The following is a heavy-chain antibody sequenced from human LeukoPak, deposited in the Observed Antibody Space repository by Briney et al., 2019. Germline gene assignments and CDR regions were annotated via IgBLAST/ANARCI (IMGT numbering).Heavy chain of an antibody. Sequence: SVKVSCKASGYTFTGYYMHWVRQAPGQGLEWMGWINPNSGDTNYAEKFQGRVTMTRDTSISTAYMELSRLRSDDTAVYYCARGPSGTGGDAFDIWGQGTMVTVSS. CDR3: ARGPSGTGGDAFDI. J-gene: IGHJ3*02. CDR2: INPNSGDT. D-gene: IGHD5-12*01. V-gene: IGHV1-2*02. CDR1: GYTFTGYY.